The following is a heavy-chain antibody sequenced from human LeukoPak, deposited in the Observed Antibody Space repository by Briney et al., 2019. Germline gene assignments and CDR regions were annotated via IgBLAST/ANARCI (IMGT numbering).Heavy chain of an antibody. CDR1: GGSFSGYY. V-gene: IGHV4-34*01. Sequence: KPSETLSLTCAVYGGSFSGYYWSWIRQPPGKGLEWIGEINHSGSTNYNPSLKSRVTISVDTSKNQFSLKLSSVTAADTAVYYCARGQYLDSGDGYNEPPFDYWGQGTLVTVSS. CDR3: ARGQYLDSGDGYNEPPFDY. D-gene: IGHD5-24*01. CDR2: INHSGST. J-gene: IGHJ4*02.